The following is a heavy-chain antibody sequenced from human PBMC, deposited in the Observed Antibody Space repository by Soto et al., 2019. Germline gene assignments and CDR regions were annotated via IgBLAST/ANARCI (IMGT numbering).Heavy chain of an antibody. J-gene: IGHJ4*02. V-gene: IGHV3-23*01. D-gene: IGHD3-10*01. CDR2: FRSGGDDDAT. Sequence: GGSLRLSCAASGFTFSSYSMSWVRQAPGKGLEWVSGFRSGGDDDATYYADSVRGRFTISRDNSKNTLFLQMNSLRAEDTAIYYCAKKVNSGSGSQFFDYWGQGTLVTVSS. CDR3: AKKVNSGSGSQFFDY. CDR1: GFTFSSYS.